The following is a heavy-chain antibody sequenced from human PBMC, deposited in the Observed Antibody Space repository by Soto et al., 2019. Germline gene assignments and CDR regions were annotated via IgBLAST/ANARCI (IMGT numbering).Heavy chain of an antibody. CDR1: GGSISSSSYY. J-gene: IGHJ4*02. CDR3: ARRMEGNCSGGSCYSGAYYFDY. Sequence: SETLSLTCTVSGGSISSSSYYWGWIRQPPAKGLEWIGSIYYSGSTYYNPSLKSRVTISVDTTKNQFSLKLSSVTAADTAVYYCARRMEGNCSGGSCYSGAYYFDYWGQGTLVTVSS. V-gene: IGHV4-39*01. D-gene: IGHD2-15*01. CDR2: IYYSGST.